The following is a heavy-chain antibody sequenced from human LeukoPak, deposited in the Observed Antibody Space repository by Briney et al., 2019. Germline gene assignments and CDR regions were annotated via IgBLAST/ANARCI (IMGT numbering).Heavy chain of an antibody. J-gene: IGHJ2*01. CDR1: GGSISSYY. V-gene: IGHV4-59*08. Sequence: TSETLSLTCTVSGGSISSYYWSWIWQPPGKGLEWIGYIYYSGSTNYNPSLKSRVTISVDTSKNQFSLKPSSVTAADTAVYHCARGVKIEYSSSSRNWFFDLWGRGTLVTVSS. CDR2: IYYSGST. D-gene: IGHD6-6*01. CDR3: ARGVKIEYSSSSRNWFFDL.